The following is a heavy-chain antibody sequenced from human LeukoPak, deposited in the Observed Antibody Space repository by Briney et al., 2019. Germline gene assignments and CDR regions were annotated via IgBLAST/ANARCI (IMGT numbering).Heavy chain of an antibody. D-gene: IGHD6-6*01. CDR2: IYYSGST. Sequence: PSETLSLTCTVSGGSITSGDFYWIWIRQPPGKGLEWIGYIYYSGSTYYNPSLKSLITISVDTSKNQFSLKLSSVTAADTAVYYCARGDWSSSIDYWGQGTLVTVSS. J-gene: IGHJ4*02. CDR3: ARGDWSSSIDY. V-gene: IGHV4-30-4*01. CDR1: GGSITSGDFY.